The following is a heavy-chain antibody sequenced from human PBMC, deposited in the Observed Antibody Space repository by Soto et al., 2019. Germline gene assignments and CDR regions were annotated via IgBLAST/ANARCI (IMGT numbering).Heavy chain of an antibody. CDR1: GFTFSSYS. D-gene: IGHD4-17*01. CDR3: ARGEYGDYFDY. CDR2: ISSISSYI. J-gene: IGHJ4*02. Sequence: GGSLRLSCAASGFTFSSYSMNWVRQAPGKGLEWVSSISSISSYIYYADSVKGRFTISRDNAKNSLYLQMNSLRAEDAAVYYCARGEYGDYFDYWGQGTLVTVSS. V-gene: IGHV3-21*01.